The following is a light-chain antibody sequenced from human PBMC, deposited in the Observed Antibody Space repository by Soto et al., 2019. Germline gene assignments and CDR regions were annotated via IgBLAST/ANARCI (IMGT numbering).Light chain of an antibody. Sequence: DIQMTQSPSTLSASVGDRVTITCRASQSISSWLAWYQQKPGKAPKLLIYDASSLESGVPSRFSGSGSGTEFTLAISILQPDDCATYYCQQYNSYSPLTFGQGTKVEIK. CDR3: QQYNSYSPLT. J-gene: IGKJ1*01. V-gene: IGKV1-5*01. CDR1: QSISSW. CDR2: DAS.